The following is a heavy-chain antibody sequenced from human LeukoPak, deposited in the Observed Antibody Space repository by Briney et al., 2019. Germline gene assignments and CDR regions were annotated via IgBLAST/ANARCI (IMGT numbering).Heavy chain of an antibody. CDR3: ARDRLPHYTAWIDY. CDR2: INPNSGGT. V-gene: IGHV1-2*02. J-gene: IGHJ4*02. Sequence: WINPNSGGTNYAQKFQGRVTMTSDTSISTAYMELSSLRSDDTAVYYCARDRLPHYTAWIDYWGQGTLVTVSS. D-gene: IGHD5-18*01.